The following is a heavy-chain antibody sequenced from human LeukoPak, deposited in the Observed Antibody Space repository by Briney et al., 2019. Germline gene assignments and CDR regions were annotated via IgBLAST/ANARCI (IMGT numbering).Heavy chain of an antibody. CDR2: ISSSSNYR. V-gene: IGHV3-21*01. J-gene: IGHJ3*02. CDR3: ARAKYDSSGYYYSGFDI. D-gene: IGHD3-22*01. Sequence: GGSLRLSCAASGFTFSSYSMNWVRQAPGKGLEWVSFISSSSNYRYYADSVKGRFTMSRDNAKKSLYLQMNSLRAEDTAVYYCARAKYDSSGYYYSGFDIWGQGTMVTVSS. CDR1: GFTFSSYS.